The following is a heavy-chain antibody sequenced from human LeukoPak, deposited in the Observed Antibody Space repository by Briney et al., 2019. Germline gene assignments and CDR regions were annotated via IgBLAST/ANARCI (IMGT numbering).Heavy chain of an antibody. J-gene: IGHJ5*02. CDR2: IYYSGRT. V-gene: IGHV4-31*11. CDR1: GGSFSGYY. D-gene: IGHD4-17*01. CDR3: ARVRDGDYGYIGFDP. Sequence: SETLSLTCAAYGGSFSGYYWSWIRQHPGKGLEWIGYIYYSGRTYYNPSLKSRVTISVDTSKNQFSLKLSSVTAADTAVYHCARVRDGDYGYIGFDPWGQGTLVTVSS.